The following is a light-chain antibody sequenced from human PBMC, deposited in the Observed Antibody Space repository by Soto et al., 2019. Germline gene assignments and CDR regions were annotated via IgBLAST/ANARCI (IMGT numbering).Light chain of an antibody. J-gene: IGKJ5*01. V-gene: IGKV1-39*01. CDR1: QTISSP. CDR2: ATS. Sequence: DIQMTQSPSSLSSSVGDRVTITCRASQTISSPLSWYQQKPGTPPQLLIYATSRLQSGVPSRFSGSRSGTDFTLTISSLQPEDFATYYCQHSYGTPAFGQGTRLEIK. CDR3: QHSYGTPA.